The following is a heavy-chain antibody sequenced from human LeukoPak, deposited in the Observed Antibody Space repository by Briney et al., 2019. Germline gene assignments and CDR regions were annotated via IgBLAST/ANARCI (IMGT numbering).Heavy chain of an antibody. CDR3: ARGLSVTTLSSWFDP. CDR1: GGSFSGYY. D-gene: IGHD4-17*01. CDR2: INHSGST. Sequence: SETLSLTCAVYGGSFSGYYWSWIREPPGKGLEWIGEINHSGSTNYNPSLKSRVTISVDTSKNQFSLKLSSVTAADTAVYYCARGLSVTTLSSWFDPWGQGTLVTVSS. J-gene: IGHJ5*02. V-gene: IGHV4-34*01.